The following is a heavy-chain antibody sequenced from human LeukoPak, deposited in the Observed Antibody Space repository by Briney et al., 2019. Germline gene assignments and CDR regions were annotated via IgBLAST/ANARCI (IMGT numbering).Heavy chain of an antibody. D-gene: IGHD2-2*01. J-gene: IGHJ6*03. Sequence: PSETLSLTCAVCGGSFSGYYWSWIRQPPGKGLEWIGEINHSGSTNYNPSLKSRVTISVDTSKNQFSLKLSSVTAADTAVYYCARDRQSSHQDGGYYYYYMDVWGKGTTVTISS. CDR1: GGSFSGYY. CDR2: INHSGST. V-gene: IGHV4-34*01. CDR3: ARDRQSSHQDGGYYYYYMDV.